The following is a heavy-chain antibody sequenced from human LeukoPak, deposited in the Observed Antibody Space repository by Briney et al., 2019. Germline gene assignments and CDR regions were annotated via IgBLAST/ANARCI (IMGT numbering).Heavy chain of an antibody. Sequence: GGSLTLPCAVSGFILSDYWTHWLRHSPGEGLVWVSRIHTDGGFTSYGDSVQGRFIISRDTAKNTLFLQMNSLRAEDTAVYYCAREAKVGGALQYWGQGILVTVSS. D-gene: IGHD1-26*01. V-gene: IGHV3-74*01. CDR1: GFILSDYW. CDR3: AREAKVGGALQY. CDR2: IHTDGGFT. J-gene: IGHJ4*02.